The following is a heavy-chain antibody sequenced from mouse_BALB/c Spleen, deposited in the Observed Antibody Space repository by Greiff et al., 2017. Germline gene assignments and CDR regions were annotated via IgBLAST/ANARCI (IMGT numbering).Heavy chain of an antibody. CDR3: VRGGDYDPFDY. CDR1: GFTFNTYA. CDR2: IRSKSNNYAT. D-gene: IGHD2-4*01. Sequence: EVHLVESGGGLVQPKGSLKLSCAASGFTFNTYAMNWVRQAPGKGLEWVARIRSKSNNYATYYADSVKDRFTISRDDSQSMLYLQMNNLKTEDTAMYYCVRGGDYDPFDYWGQGTTLTVSS. J-gene: IGHJ2*01. V-gene: IGHV10-1*02.